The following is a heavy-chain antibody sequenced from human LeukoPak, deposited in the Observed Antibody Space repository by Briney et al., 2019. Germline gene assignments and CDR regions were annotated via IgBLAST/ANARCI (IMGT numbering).Heavy chain of an antibody. V-gene: IGHV3-74*03. Sequence: GGSLRLSCAASGFAFNKYWVHWVRQVPGKGLVWVSRINGDGSSTMYADSVKGRFTISGDNAKNTLYLQMNSLRAEDTAVYYCAKTDSTIPNLLDVWGQGTTVTVSS. CDR2: INGDGSST. D-gene: IGHD2-15*01. CDR3: AKTDSTIPNLLDV. J-gene: IGHJ6*02. CDR1: GFAFNKYW.